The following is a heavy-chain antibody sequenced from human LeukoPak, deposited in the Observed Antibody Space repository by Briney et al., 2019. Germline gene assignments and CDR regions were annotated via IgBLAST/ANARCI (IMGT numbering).Heavy chain of an antibody. Sequence: GASVKVSCKASGYTFTGYYMHWVRQAPGQGLEWMGIINPSGGSTSYAQKFQGRVTMTRDTSTSTVYMELSSLRSEDTAVYYCARGNTMVRGVIGVNWFDPWGQGTLVTVSS. CDR1: GYTFTGYY. D-gene: IGHD3-10*01. J-gene: IGHJ5*02. CDR2: INPSGGST. V-gene: IGHV1-46*01. CDR3: ARGNTMVRGVIGVNWFDP.